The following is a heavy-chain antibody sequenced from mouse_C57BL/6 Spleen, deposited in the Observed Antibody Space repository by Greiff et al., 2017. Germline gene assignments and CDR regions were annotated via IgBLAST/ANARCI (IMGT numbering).Heavy chain of an antibody. CDR3: ARVGFGITTVVGDFDY. CDR1: GYTFTSYW. Sequence: QVHVKQPGAELVKPGASVKMSCKASGYTFTSYWITWVKQRPGQGLEWIGDIYPGSGSTNYNEKFKSKATLTVDTSSSTAYMQLSSLTSEDSAVYYCARVGFGITTVVGDFDYWGQGTTLTVSS. J-gene: IGHJ2*01. D-gene: IGHD1-1*01. CDR2: IYPGSGST. V-gene: IGHV1-55*01.